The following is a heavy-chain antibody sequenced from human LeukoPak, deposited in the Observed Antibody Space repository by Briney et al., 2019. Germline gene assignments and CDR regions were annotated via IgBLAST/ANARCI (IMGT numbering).Heavy chain of an antibody. J-gene: IGHJ6*03. V-gene: IGHV1-69*05. D-gene: IGHD4-11*01. CDR2: IIPIFGTA. CDR1: GGTFSSYA. Sequence: GASVKVSCKASGGTFSSYAISWARQAPGQGLEWMGGIIPIFGTANYAQKFQGRVTITTDESTSTAYMELSSLRSEDTAVYYCARAALHPTVPYYYYYMDVWGKGTTVTVSS. CDR3: ARAALHPTVPYYYYYMDV.